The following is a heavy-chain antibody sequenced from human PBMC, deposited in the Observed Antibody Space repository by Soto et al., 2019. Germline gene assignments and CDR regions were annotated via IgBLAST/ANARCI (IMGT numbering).Heavy chain of an antibody. CDR3: ARALAQYEPPGLAF. D-gene: IGHD3-16*01. J-gene: IGHJ4*02. Sequence: SETLSLTCTVSGGSTSSRNYYWGWIRQPPGKGLEWNATVNYSGSTYYNPSLRSRVIISVDTSKNQFSLKLSSVTAADTAVYYCARALAQYEPPGLAFWGQGTRVTVSS. CDR1: GGSTSSRNYY. V-gene: IGHV4-39*07. CDR2: VNYSGST.